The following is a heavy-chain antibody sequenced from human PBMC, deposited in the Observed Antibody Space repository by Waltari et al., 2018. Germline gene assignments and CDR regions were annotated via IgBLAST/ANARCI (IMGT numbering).Heavy chain of an antibody. CDR1: GGSFRGYY. CDR2: ISHSXST. V-gene: IGHV4-34*01. Sequence: QVQLHXWGXXLLXPSXTLSXTCAVYGGSFRGYYWNWIRQPPGKGPEWIGEISHSXSTNYNPSLKXRVTMSLDTSKNHFSLKXYSVTAADXAVYYXTSPGSGPGFDXWGQGTLVTVSS. CDR3: TSPGSGPGFDX. J-gene: IGHJ4*02. D-gene: IGHD3-10*01.